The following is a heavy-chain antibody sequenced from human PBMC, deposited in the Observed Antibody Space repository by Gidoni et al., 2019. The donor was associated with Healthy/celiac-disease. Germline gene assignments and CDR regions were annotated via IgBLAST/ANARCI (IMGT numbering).Heavy chain of an antibody. V-gene: IGHV3-30*18. Sequence: QVQLVESGGGVVQHGRSLRLSCAASGFAFSSYGMHWVRQAPGKGLEWVAVISYDGSNKYYADSVKGLFTISRDNSKNTLYLQMHSLRAEDTAVYYCAKGWCGGDGCAFDIWGQGTMVTVSS. CDR1: GFAFSSYG. CDR2: ISYDGSNK. D-gene: IGHD2-21*01. J-gene: IGHJ3*02. CDR3: AKGWCGGDGCAFDI.